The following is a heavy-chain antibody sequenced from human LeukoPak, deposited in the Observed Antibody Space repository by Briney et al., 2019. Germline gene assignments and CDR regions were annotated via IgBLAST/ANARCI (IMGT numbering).Heavy chain of an antibody. CDR2: ISWDGDST. Sequence: GGSLRLSCAASGFTFDDYTRHWVRQVPGRGLEWVSLISWDGDSTYYADSVKGRFTISRDNAKNSLYLQMNSLRAEDTALYYCAKDTRGVVPAAKDYWGQGTLVTVSS. CDR1: GFTFDDYT. D-gene: IGHD2-2*01. J-gene: IGHJ4*02. V-gene: IGHV3-43*01. CDR3: AKDTRGVVPAAKDY.